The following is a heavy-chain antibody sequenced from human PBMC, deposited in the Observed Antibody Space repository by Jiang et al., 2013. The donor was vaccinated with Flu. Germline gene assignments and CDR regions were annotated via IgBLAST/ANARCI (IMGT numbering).Heavy chain of an antibody. D-gene: IGHD4-23*01. Sequence: SRVTISVDTSKNQFSLKLSSVTAADTAVYYCARWRQKHDPYGGNAGGIDYWGQGTLVTVSS. J-gene: IGHJ4*02. V-gene: IGHV4-34*01. CDR3: ARWRQKHDPYGGNAGGIDY.